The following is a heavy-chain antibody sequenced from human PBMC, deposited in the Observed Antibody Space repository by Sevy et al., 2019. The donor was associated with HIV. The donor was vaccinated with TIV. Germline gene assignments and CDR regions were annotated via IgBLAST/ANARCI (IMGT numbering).Heavy chain of an antibody. CDR2: IYPGGSDT. D-gene: IGHD3-10*01. Sequence: GESLKISCKGSGYSFSSYWIGWVRQMPGKGLEWMGIIYPGGSDTRYSPSFQGQVTISVDKSISTAYLQWSSLKASDTAMYYCASPLDYYGSGSYWDYWGQGTLVTVSS. CDR1: GYSFSSYW. CDR3: ASPLDYYGSGSYWDY. J-gene: IGHJ4*02. V-gene: IGHV5-51*01.